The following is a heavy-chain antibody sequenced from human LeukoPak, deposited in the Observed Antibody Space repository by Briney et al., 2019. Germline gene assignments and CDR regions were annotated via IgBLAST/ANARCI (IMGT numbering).Heavy chain of an antibody. D-gene: IGHD6-6*01. J-gene: IGHJ5*02. Sequence: GGSLRLPCAASGFTFSSYAMSWVRQAPGKGLEWVSAISGSGGSTYYADSVKGRFTISRDNSKNTLYLQMNSLRAEDTAVYYCAKGVIAARPNNWFDPWGQGTLVTVSS. V-gene: IGHV3-23*01. CDR2: ISGSGGST. CDR1: GFTFSSYA. CDR3: AKGVIAARPNNWFDP.